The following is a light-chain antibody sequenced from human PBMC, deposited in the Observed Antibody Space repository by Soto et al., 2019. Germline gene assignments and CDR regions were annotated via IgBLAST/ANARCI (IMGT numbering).Light chain of an antibody. J-gene: IGLJ1*01. CDR1: SSDVGCYNY. CDR3: SSYTSSSTLYV. Sequence: QSALTQPASVSGSPGQSITISCTGTSSDVGCYNYVYWYRQQPGKAPKLMIYDVSNRPSGVSNRFSGSKSGNTASLTITGLQAEAEAEYYCSSYTSSSTLYVFGSGTKVTVL. V-gene: IGLV2-14*01. CDR2: DVS.